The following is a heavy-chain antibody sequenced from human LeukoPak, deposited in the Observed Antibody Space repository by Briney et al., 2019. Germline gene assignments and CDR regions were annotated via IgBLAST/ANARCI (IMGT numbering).Heavy chain of an antibody. CDR2: ISYDGSNK. CDR1: GFTFSIYA. Sequence: GRSLRLSCAASGFTFSIYAMHWVRQAPGKGLEWVAVISYDGSNKYYADSVKGRFTISRDNSKNTLYLQMNSLRAEDTAVYYCARDPSPACGGDCYHDYWGQGTLVTVSS. J-gene: IGHJ4*02. D-gene: IGHD2-21*02. CDR3: ARDPSPACGGDCYHDY. V-gene: IGHV3-30-3*01.